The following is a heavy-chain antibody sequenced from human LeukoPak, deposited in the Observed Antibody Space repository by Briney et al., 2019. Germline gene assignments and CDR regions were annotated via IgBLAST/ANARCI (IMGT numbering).Heavy chain of an antibody. D-gene: IGHD2-15*01. J-gene: IGHJ5*02. V-gene: IGHV1-18*04. CDR3: ARDGGKYCRSDSCYHGWFDP. Sequence: GASVKLSCKASGYTFSIFGITWVRQAPGQGLEWMGWISPYHGDTDYAQKIQDRVTMTTDTSTSTAYMELRSLGSDDTAVYYCARDGGKYCRSDSCYHGWFDPWGQGTLVTVSS. CDR1: GYTFSIFG. CDR2: ISPYHGDT.